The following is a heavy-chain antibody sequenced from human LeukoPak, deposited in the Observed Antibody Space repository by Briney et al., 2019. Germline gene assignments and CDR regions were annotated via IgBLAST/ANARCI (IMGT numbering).Heavy chain of an antibody. Sequence: ASVKVSCKASGYTFTSYGISWVRQAPGQGLEWMGWISAYNGNTNYAQKLQGRVTMTTDTSTSTAYMELRSLRSDDTAVYYCARSAFVVGSSSGWYLGYWGQGTLVTVSS. V-gene: IGHV1-18*01. J-gene: IGHJ4*02. D-gene: IGHD6-19*01. CDR1: GYTFTSYG. CDR2: ISAYNGNT. CDR3: ARSAFVVGSSSGWYLGY.